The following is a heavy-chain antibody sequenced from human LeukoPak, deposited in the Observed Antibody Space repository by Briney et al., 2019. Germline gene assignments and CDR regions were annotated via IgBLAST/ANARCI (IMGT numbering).Heavy chain of an antibody. Sequence: KAGGSLRLSCAASGFTCSDYYMSWIRQAPGKGLEWVSYISSSSSYTNYADSVKGRFTISRDNAKNSLYLQMNSLRAEDTAVYYCARAPRAVDTATYYFDYWGQGTLVTVSS. J-gene: IGHJ4*02. CDR2: ISSSSSYT. D-gene: IGHD5-18*01. V-gene: IGHV3-11*06. CDR3: ARAPRAVDTATYYFDY. CDR1: GFTCSDYY.